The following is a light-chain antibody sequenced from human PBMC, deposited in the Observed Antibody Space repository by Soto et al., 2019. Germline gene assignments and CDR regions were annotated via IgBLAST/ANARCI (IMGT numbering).Light chain of an antibody. CDR1: SSDVGNNNY. Sequence: QSALTQPASVSGSPGQSITISCTGTSSDVGNNNYVSWYQQHPGKAPKLMIFEVSDRPSGISNRFSGSKSGNTASLTISGLQSEDAAAYYSSSSATSTTLVFGTGPKVNVL. J-gene: IGLJ1*01. V-gene: IGLV2-14*01. CDR3: SSSATSTTLV. CDR2: EVS.